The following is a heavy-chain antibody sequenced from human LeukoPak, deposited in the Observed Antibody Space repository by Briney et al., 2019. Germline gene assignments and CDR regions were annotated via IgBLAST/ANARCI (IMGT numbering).Heavy chain of an antibody. CDR3: ARAGGPPHYYYYYMDV. D-gene: IGHD2-15*01. V-gene: IGHV3-11*04. CDR2: ISSSGSTI. Sequence: GGSLRLSCAASGFTFSDYYMSWIRQAPGKGLEWVSYISSSGSTIYYADSVKGRFTISRDNAQNSLYLQMNSLRVDDTTIYYCARAGGPPHYYYYYMDVWGNGTTVTVSS. J-gene: IGHJ6*03. CDR1: GFTFSDYY.